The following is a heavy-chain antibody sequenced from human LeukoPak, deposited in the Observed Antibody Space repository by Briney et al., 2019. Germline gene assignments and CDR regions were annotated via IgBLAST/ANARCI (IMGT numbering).Heavy chain of an antibody. D-gene: IGHD3-22*01. J-gene: IGHJ4*02. CDR1: GYTFTGYY. CDR3: ARSPYYGSSGPFDY. Sequence: ASVKVSCKASGYTFTGYYILWVRHLPGQGLEWMGWIKPNSGGTTYAQNFQGRVTMTRDTSISTAYMELSRLRSDDTAVYYCARSPYYGSSGPFDYWGQGTLVTVSS. V-gene: IGHV1-2*02. CDR2: IKPNSGGT.